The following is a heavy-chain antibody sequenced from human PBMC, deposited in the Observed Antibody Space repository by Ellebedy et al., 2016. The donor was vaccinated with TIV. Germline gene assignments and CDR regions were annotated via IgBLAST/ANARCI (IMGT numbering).Heavy chain of an antibody. CDR2: IYYSGTT. CDR3: ARTVVTAILYFDY. CDR1: GGSISGYY. Sequence: SETLSLTCSVSGGSISGYYWNWIRQPPGKEMEWIGYIYYSGTTNYNPSLKSRVTMSVDTSKNQFSLKLSSVTAADTAVYYCARTVVTAILYFDYWGQGTLVTVSS. J-gene: IGHJ4*02. V-gene: IGHV4-59*08. D-gene: IGHD2-21*02.